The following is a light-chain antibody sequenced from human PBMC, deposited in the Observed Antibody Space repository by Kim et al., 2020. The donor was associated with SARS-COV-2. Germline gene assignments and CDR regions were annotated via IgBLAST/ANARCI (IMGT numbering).Light chain of an antibody. J-gene: IGKJ1*01. V-gene: IGKV3-20*01. CDR2: AAS. CDR3: QQYGAAPWA. CDR1: HSVNNNF. Sequence: IVLTQFPGTLSVSPGERATLSCRASHSVNNNFLAWYQQNPGQAPRLLIHAASMRATGISDRFSGNGSRTDFSLSISRLAPEGFAVYHCQQYGAAPWAFGQGTQV.